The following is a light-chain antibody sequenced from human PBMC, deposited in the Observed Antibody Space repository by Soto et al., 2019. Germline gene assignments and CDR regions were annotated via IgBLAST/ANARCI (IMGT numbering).Light chain of an antibody. CDR1: QTISSW. Sequence: DIQMTQSPSTLSGSVGDRVTITRRASQTISSWLAWYQQKPGKAPKLLIYKASTLKSGVPSRFSGSGSGTEFTLTISSLQPDDFATYYCQQYYSYPWTFGQGTKVDIK. CDR3: QQYYSYPWT. CDR2: KAS. V-gene: IGKV1-5*03. J-gene: IGKJ1*01.